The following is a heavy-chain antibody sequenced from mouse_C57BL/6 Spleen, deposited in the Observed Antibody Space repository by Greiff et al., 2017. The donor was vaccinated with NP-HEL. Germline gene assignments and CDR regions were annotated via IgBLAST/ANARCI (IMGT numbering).Heavy chain of an antibody. J-gene: IGHJ1*03. CDR1: GFSFNTYA. V-gene: IGHV10-1*01. Sequence: EVQRVESGGGLVQPKGSLKLSCAASGFSFNTYAMNWVRQAPGKGLEWVARIRSKSNNYATYYADSVKDRFTISRDDSESMLYLQMNNLKTEDTAMYYCVRPDYDGYFDVWGTGTTVTVSS. D-gene: IGHD2-4*01. CDR3: VRPDYDGYFDV. CDR2: IRSKSNNYAT.